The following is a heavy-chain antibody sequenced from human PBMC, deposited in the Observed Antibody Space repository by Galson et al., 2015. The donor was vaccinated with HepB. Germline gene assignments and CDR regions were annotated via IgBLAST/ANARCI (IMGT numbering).Heavy chain of an antibody. Sequence: SLRLSCATSGFTFSGSATHWVRQASGRGLEWVGRIGTKADSYPTAYTASVKGRFTISRDDSRNTAYLQMNRLKTEDTAVYYCIRMGNIAGYSSSWGQGTLVTVS. D-gene: IGHD6-13*01. V-gene: IGHV3-73*01. CDR3: IRMGNIAGYSSS. J-gene: IGHJ4*02. CDR2: IGTKADSYPT. CDR1: GFTFSGSA.